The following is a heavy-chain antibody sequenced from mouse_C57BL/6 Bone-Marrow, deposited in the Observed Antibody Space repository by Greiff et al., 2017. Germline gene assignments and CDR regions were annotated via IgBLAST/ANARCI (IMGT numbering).Heavy chain of an antibody. CDR2: IYPGSGST. V-gene: IGHV1-55*01. CDR1: GYTFTSYW. J-gene: IGHJ4*01. Sequence: QVQLKQSGAELVKPGASVKMSCKASGYTFTSYWITWVKQRPGQGLEWIGDIYPGSGSTNYNEKFKSKATLTVDTSSSTAYMQLSSLTSEDSAVYYCAREDYYGSKGDYAMDYWGQGTSVTVSS. D-gene: IGHD1-1*01. CDR3: AREDYYGSKGDYAMDY.